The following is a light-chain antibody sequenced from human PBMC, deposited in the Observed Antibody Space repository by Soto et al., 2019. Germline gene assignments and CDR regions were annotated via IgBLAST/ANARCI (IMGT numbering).Light chain of an antibody. Sequence: DIQMTQSPSTLSASVGDRGTITCRASQSISSWLAWYQPKPGKAPKLLIYKASSLESGVPSRFSGSGSGTEFTLTISSLQPDDFATYYCQKYNSYRRPFGQGTKVEIK. J-gene: IGKJ1*01. CDR3: QKYNSYRRP. V-gene: IGKV1-5*03. CDR1: QSISSW. CDR2: KAS.